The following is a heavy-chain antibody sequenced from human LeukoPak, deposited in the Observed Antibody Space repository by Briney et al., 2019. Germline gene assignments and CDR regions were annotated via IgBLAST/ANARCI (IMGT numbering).Heavy chain of an antibody. CDR2: IRSKANSYAT. D-gene: IGHD6-13*01. V-gene: IGHV3-73*01. CDR1: GFTFSGSA. J-gene: IGHJ4*02. CDR3: AKDPSSSWSLFDY. Sequence: GGSLRLSCAASGFTFSGSAMHWVRQASGKGLEWVGRIRSKANSYATAYAASVKGRFTISRDDSKNTADLQMNSLKTEDTAVYYCAKDPSSSWSLFDYWGQGTLVTVSS.